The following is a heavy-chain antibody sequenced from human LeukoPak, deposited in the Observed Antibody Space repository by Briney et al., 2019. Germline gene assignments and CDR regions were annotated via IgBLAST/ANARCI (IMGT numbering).Heavy chain of an antibody. J-gene: IGHJ6*02. Sequence: ASVKVSCKASGYTFTCYGISWVRQAPGQGLEWMGWISAYNGNTNYAQKLQGRVTMTTDTSTSTAYMELRSLRSDDTAVYYCARITINYDILTGYYNVIYGMDVWGQGTTVTVSS. CDR3: ARITINYDILTGYYNVIYGMDV. CDR2: ISAYNGNT. D-gene: IGHD3-9*01. CDR1: GYTFTCYG. V-gene: IGHV1-18*01.